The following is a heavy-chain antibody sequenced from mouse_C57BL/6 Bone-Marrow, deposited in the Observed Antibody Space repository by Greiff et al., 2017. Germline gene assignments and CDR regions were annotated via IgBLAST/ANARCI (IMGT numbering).Heavy chain of an antibody. Sequence: EVHLVESGGGLVKPGGSLKLSCAASGFTFSSYTMSWVRQTPEKRLEWVATISGGGGNTYYPDRVKGRFTISRDNAKNTLYLQMSRLRSEDTALYYCARHGYGSRGVAYWGQGTLVTVSA. J-gene: IGHJ3*01. D-gene: IGHD1-1*01. V-gene: IGHV5-9*01. CDR1: GFTFSSYT. CDR3: ARHGYGSRGVAY. CDR2: ISGGGGNT.